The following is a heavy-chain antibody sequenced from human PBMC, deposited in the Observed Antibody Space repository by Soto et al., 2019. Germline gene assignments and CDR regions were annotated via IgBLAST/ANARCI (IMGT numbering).Heavy chain of an antibody. CDR3: ARDSGSYYGSGSYYG. J-gene: IGHJ4*02. CDR2: IIPILGIA. D-gene: IGHD3-10*01. CDR1: GGTFSSHT. V-gene: IGHV1-69*08. Sequence: QVQLVQSGAEVKKPGSSVKVSCKASGGTFSSHTISWVRQAPGQGLEWMGRIIPILGIANYAQKFQGRVTINADKSTSTAYMELSSLRSEDTAVYYCARDSGSYYGSGSYYGWGQGTLVTVSS.